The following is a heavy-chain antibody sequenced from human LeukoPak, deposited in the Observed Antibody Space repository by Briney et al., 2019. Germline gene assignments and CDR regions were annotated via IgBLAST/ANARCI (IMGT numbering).Heavy chain of an antibody. CDR3: ARDRYSGYDGFGAFDV. V-gene: IGHV4-59*01. D-gene: IGHD5-12*01. J-gene: IGHJ3*01. Sequence: PSETLSLTCAVSGGPLTSYYWSWLRQPPGKGLEWIGFIYYRGSTNYNPSLGSRVTISVDTSKNRFSLKLSSVTAADTAVYYCARDRYSGYDGFGAFDVWGQGTMVTVSS. CDR1: GGPLTSYY. CDR2: IYYRGST.